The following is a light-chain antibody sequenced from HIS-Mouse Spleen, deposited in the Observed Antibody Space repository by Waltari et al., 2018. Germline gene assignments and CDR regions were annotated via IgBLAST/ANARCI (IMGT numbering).Light chain of an antibody. CDR1: SSDVGGYNY. CDR2: DVS. CDR3: CSYAGSYTYV. J-gene: IGLJ1*01. V-gene: IGLV2-11*01. Sequence: QSALTQPRSVSGSPGQSVTISCTGTSSDVGGYNYVSWYQQHPGKAPQLMIYDVSKRPSGVPDRFSGSKSGNPASLTISGLQAEDEADYYCCSYAGSYTYVFGTGTKVTVL.